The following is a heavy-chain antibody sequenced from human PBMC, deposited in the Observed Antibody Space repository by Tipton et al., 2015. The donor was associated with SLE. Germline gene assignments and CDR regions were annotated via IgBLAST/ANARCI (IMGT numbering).Heavy chain of an antibody. CDR3: ARSRYSSTSPSDVATWFDP. CDR1: GDSITSGPYY. J-gene: IGHJ5*02. V-gene: IGHV4-39*07. CDR2: IYYNGFT. Sequence: TLSLTCTISGDSITSGPYYWAWIRQPPGKGLEWIGTIYYNGFTYQNPSLKSRITMSVDTSKTQFSLTLTSMTAADTAVYYCARSRYSSTSPSDVATWFDPWGQGILVRVSS. D-gene: IGHD2-2*01.